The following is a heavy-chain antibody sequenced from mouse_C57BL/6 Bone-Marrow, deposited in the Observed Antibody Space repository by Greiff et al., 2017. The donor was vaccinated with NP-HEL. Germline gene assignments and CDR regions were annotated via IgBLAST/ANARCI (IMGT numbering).Heavy chain of an antibody. CDR2: IDPSDSYT. J-gene: IGHJ4*01. V-gene: IGHV1-69*01. Sequence: QVQLQQSGAELVMPGASVKLSCKASGYTFTSYWMHWVKQRPGPGLEWIGEIDPSDSYTNYNQKFKGKSTLTVDKSSSTAYMQLSSLTSEDSAVYYCESMDYWGQGTSVTVSS. CDR3: ESMDY. CDR1: GYTFTSYW.